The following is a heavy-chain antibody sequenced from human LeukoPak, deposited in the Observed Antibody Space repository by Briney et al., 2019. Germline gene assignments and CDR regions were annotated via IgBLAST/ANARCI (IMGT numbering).Heavy chain of an antibody. CDR1: GYTFTRFG. D-gene: IGHD1-1*01. CDR3: ARGQEFIVPGPGNNWFDP. Sequence: ASVKVSCKGSGYTFTRFGISWVRQAPGQGLEWMGWISPYNGRTKYAQKFQGRMTLTTDTSTSIAYMELRSLRSDDTAVYFCARGQEFIVPGPGNNWFDPWGQGSLLIVSS. CDR2: ISPYNGRT. V-gene: IGHV1-18*01. J-gene: IGHJ5*02.